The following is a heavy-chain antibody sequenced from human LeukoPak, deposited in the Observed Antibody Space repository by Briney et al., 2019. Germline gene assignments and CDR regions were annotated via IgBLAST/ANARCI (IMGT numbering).Heavy chain of an antibody. J-gene: IGHJ2*01. CDR2: MNAGNGNT. Sequence: ASVKVSCKASGYTFTSYAMHWVRQAPGQRLEWMGWMNAGNGNTKYSQKFQGRVTITRDTSASTAYMELSSLRSEDTAVYYCARVPAGYYYDSNAKGYFDLWGRGTLVTVSS. CDR1: GYTFTSYA. D-gene: IGHD3-22*01. CDR3: ARVPAGYYYDSNAKGYFDL. V-gene: IGHV1-3*01.